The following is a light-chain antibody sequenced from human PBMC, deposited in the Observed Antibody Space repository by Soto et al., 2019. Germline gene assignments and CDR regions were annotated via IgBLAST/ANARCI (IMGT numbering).Light chain of an antibody. Sequence: EIVLTQSPATLSLSPGERATLSCRASQSVSSYLVWYQHKPGQAPRLLIYDASNRATGIPARFSGSGSGTDFTLTISSLEPEDYAVYYCQQRSNWPLTFGGGTKV. J-gene: IGKJ4*01. CDR2: DAS. CDR3: QQRSNWPLT. CDR1: QSVSSY. V-gene: IGKV3-11*01.